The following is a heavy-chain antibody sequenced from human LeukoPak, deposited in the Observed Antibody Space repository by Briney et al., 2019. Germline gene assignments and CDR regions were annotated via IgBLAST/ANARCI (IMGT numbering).Heavy chain of an antibody. CDR2: IYDSGST. CDR3: ARVLVIGVIDY. CDR1: GGSIRSSYYY. V-gene: IGHV4-39*01. D-gene: IGHD2/OR15-2a*01. J-gene: IGHJ4*02. Sequence: SETLSLTCTVSGGSIRSSYYYWGWIRQPPGKGLEWIGSIYDSGSTYYNPSLKSRVTISVDTSKNQFSLKLSSVTAADTAVYYCARVLVIGVIDYWGQGTLVTVSS.